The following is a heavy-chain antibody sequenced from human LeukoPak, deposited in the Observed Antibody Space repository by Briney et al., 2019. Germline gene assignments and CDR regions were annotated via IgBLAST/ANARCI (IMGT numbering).Heavy chain of an antibody. CDR3: TKGPSTSPYCSGGSCYFEY. J-gene: IGHJ4*02. V-gene: IGHV3-23*01. Sequence: GGSLTLSCAASGFSGYAMSWVRLAPGKGLEWVSVISGSGGSTKYADFVRGRFTISRDNSKNTLYLQMNSLRDDDTAVYYCTKGPSTSPYCSGGSCYFEYWGQGTLVTVSS. CDR1: GFSGYA. D-gene: IGHD2-15*01. CDR2: ISGSGGST.